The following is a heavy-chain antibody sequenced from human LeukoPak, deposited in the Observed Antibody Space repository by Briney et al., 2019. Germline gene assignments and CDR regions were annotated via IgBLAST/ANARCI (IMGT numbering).Heavy chain of an antibody. CDR2: ISSSSYK. V-gene: IGHV3-21*01. Sequence: PGGTLRLSCAASGFTFSSYSMNWVRQAPGQGREWVLYISSSSYKYYTDSVKGRFTISRDNAKNSLYRQMNSLRAEDTAVYYRARSAAGTYYWGQGTLVTVSS. CDR1: GFTFSSYS. J-gene: IGHJ4*02. D-gene: IGHD1-1*01. CDR3: ARSAAGTYY.